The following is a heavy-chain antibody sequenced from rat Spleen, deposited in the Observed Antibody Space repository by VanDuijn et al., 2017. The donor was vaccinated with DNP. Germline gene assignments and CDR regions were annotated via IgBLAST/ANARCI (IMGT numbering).Heavy chain of an antibody. J-gene: IGHJ4*01. CDR2: KSYGGST. CDR3: ARLGLEWEVRAMDA. CDR1: GYSITSNY. Sequence: EVQLQESGPGLVKPSQSLSLTCSVTGYSITSNYWCWIRKFPGSEMEWIGHKSYGGSTRDSPSLKSRFSITRDTSKNQFFLQLNSLPTEDTATYYCARLGLEWEVRAMDAWGQGTSVTVSS. V-gene: IGHV3-1*01. D-gene: IGHD1-1*01.